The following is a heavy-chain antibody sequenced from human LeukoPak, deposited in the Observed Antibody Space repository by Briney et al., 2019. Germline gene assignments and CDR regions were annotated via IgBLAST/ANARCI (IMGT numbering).Heavy chain of an antibody. V-gene: IGHV3-21*04. CDR3: AKARITMIVVVTIPPFDY. CDR2: ISSSSTYT. Sequence: GGSLRLSCTASGFPFSTYSMIWVRQAPGKGLEWVSSISSSSTYTHYADSVKGRFTISRDNSKNTLYLQMNSLRAEDTAVYYCAKARITMIVVVTIPPFDYWGQGTLVTVSS. J-gene: IGHJ4*02. D-gene: IGHD3-22*01. CDR1: GFPFSTYS.